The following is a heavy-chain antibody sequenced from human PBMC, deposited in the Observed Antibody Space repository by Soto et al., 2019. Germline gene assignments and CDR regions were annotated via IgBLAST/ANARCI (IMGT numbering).Heavy chain of an antibody. CDR2: INGRGGGT. CDR3: TKNPRPICGGDCYAEY. D-gene: IGHD2-21*02. V-gene: IGHV3-23*01. Sequence: EVQLLASGGGLVQPGGSLRLSCAASGFTVTDYALTWVRQTPRKGLEWVSSINGRGGGTYYADSVKGRFTISRDNSKNLVFLQMNSLGVEDAAIYYCTKNPRPICGGDCYAEYWGQGTLVTVSP. CDR1: GFTVTDYA. J-gene: IGHJ4*02.